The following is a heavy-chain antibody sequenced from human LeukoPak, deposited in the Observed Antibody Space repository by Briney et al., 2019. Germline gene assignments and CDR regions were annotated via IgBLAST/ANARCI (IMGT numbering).Heavy chain of an antibody. CDR1: GGSISSSSYY. CDR2: IYYSGST. D-gene: IGHD2-2*01. J-gene: IGHJ5*02. CDR3: ARDRYCSSTSCNWFDP. V-gene: IGHV4-39*02. Sequence: PSETLSLTCTVSGGSISSSSYYWGWIRQPPGKGLEWIGSIYYSGSTYYNPSLKSRVTISVDTSKNQFSLKLSSVTAADTAVYYCARDRYCSSTSCNWFDPWGQGTLVTVSS.